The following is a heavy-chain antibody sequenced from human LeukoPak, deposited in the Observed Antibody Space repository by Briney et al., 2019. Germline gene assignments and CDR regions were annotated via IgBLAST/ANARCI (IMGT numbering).Heavy chain of an antibody. J-gene: IGHJ4*02. CDR2: RGGT. CDR1: GDSLSSTY. V-gene: IGHV4-4*07. CDR3: AGDYGDYYFGY. Sequence: SETLSLTCTVSGDSLSSTYSCWIRQPAGKGLEWSGSRGGTSYNPSLKSRVTISVDNSKNQYSLKLSSVTAADTAGYFCAGDYGDYYFGYWGQGTLVNVSS. D-gene: IGHD4-17*01.